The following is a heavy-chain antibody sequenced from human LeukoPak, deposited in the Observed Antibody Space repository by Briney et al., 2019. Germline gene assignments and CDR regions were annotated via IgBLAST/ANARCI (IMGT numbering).Heavy chain of an antibody. V-gene: IGHV3-30*02. CDR2: IRYDGSNK. J-gene: IGHJ6*03. Sequence: PGGSLRLSCAASGFTFSSYGMHWVRQAPGKGLEWVAFIRYDGSNKYYADSVKGRFTISRDNSKNTLYLQMNSLRAEDTAVYYCARVSSSSWYGYYYYYMDVWGKGTTVTISS. CDR1: GFTFSSYG. CDR3: ARVSSSSWYGYYYYYMDV. D-gene: IGHD6-13*01.